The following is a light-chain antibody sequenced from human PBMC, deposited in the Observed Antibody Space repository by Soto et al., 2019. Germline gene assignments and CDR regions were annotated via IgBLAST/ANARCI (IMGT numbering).Light chain of an antibody. Sequence: EIGMRQSPATLSVSPGEGATLSCRASQSVISKLAWYQQKPGQAPRLLIYGASTRATGIPARFSGSGSGTEFTLIISRLQSEDSAVYYCQQYNSWLWTFGQGTKVDIK. CDR1: QSVISK. CDR3: QQYNSWLWT. CDR2: GAS. J-gene: IGKJ1*01. V-gene: IGKV3-15*01.